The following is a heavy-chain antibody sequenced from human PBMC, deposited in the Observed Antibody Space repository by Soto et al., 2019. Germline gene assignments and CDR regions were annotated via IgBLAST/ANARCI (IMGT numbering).Heavy chain of an antibody. Sequence: ASVKVSCKASGYTFTSYAMHWVRQAPGQRLEWMGWINAGNGNTKYSQKFQGRVTITRDTSASTAYMELSSLRSEDTAVYYCARDGTLRYYDSWSGYWNWFDTWGQGTLVTVSS. J-gene: IGHJ5*02. CDR1: GYTFTSYA. CDR3: ARDGTLRYYDSWSGYWNWFDT. V-gene: IGHV1-3*01. D-gene: IGHD3-3*01. CDR2: INAGNGNT.